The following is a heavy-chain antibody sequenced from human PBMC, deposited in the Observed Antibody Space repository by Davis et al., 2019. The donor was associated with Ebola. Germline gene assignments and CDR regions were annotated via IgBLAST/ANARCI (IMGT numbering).Heavy chain of an antibody. V-gene: IGHV7-4-1*02. D-gene: IGHD6-19*01. Sequence: ASVKVSCKASGGTFSSYAISWVRQAPGQGLEWMGWINTNTGNPTYAQGFTGRFVFSLDTSISTAYLQISSLKAEDTAVYYCARGGASIAVAEWPLWGQGTLVTVSS. J-gene: IGHJ4*02. CDR3: ARGGASIAVAEWPL. CDR2: INTNTGNP. CDR1: GGTFSSYA.